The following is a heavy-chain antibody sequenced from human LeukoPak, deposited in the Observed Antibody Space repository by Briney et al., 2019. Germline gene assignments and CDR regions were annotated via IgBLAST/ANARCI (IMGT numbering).Heavy chain of an antibody. V-gene: IGHV3-23*01. D-gene: IGHD6-19*01. CDR2: ISGSGGST. CDR3: ARGGSSGWYEYWFDP. J-gene: IGHJ5*02. Sequence: PGGSLRLSCAASGFTFSSYAMSWVRQAPGKGLEWVSSISGSGGSTYYADSVKGRFTISRDNSKNTLYLQMNSLRAEDTAVYYCARGGSSGWYEYWFDPWGQGTLVTVSS. CDR1: GFTFSSYA.